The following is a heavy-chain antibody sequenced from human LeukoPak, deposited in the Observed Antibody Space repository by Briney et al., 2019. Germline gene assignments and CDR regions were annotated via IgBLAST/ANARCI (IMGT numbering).Heavy chain of an antibody. J-gene: IGHJ4*02. CDR1: GFTFSSYA. V-gene: IGHV3-23*01. Sequence: PGGSLRLSCAASGFTFSSYAMSWVRQAPGKGLEWVSAISGSGDSTYYADSVKGRFTISRDNSNNTLYLQMSSLRAEDTAVYYCAKVERGYSYGPFDYWGQGTLVTVSS. D-gene: IGHD5-18*01. CDR3: AKVERGYSYGPFDY. CDR2: ISGSGDST.